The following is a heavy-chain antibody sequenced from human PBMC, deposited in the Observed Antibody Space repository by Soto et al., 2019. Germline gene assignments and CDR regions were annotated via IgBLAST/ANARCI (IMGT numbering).Heavy chain of an antibody. CDR3: ARTYDDILTGYSPNPFDY. J-gene: IGHJ4*02. CDR1: GYTFTSYA. Sequence: QVQLVQSGAEVKKPGASVKVSCKASGYTFTSYAIHWVRQAPGQRLEWMGWINAGYGKTKYSQKFQGRVTITRDTSASTAYMELNSLRSEDTAVYYCARTYDDILTGYSPNPFDYWGQGTLVTVSS. CDR2: INAGYGKT. D-gene: IGHD3-9*01. V-gene: IGHV1-3*01.